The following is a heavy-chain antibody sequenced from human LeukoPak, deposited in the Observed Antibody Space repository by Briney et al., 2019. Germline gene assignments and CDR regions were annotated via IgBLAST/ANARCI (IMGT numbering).Heavy chain of an antibody. CDR1: GFTFRSYG. CDR2: IAHDGSNK. CDR3: AKPEVGYVDY. D-gene: IGHD1-26*01. Sequence: SVTHSCAASGFTFRSYGMQWLGQAPGKGLEGVAVIAHDGSNKSYADSVNGRFNISRDNSKNTLYLHMNSLRAEVTGVYYCAKPEVGYVDYWGQGTLVTVSS. V-gene: IGHV3-30*18. J-gene: IGHJ4*02.